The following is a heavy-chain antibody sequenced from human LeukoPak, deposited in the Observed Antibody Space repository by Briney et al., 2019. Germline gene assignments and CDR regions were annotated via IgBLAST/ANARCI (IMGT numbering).Heavy chain of an antibody. D-gene: IGHD2/OR15-2a*01. J-gene: IGHJ2*01. CDR2: VHYSGST. V-gene: IGHV4-61*01. CDR3: ARDSAPVRMSWYFDL. Sequence: SETLSRTCSVSGGSISGVPFNSHYWTWIRQPPGKRLEGIGYVHYSGSTKYNPFLESRVTISLDTSKNQFSLKVNSVTAADTAVYYCARDSAPVRMSWYFDLWGRGTLVTVSS. CDR1: GGSISGVPFNSHY.